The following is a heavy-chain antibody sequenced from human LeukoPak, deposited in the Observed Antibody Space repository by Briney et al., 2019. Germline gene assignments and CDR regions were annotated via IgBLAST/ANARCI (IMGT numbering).Heavy chain of an antibody. J-gene: IGHJ6*02. CDR2: ISAYNGNT. D-gene: IGHD6-13*01. Sequence: ASVEVSCKASGYTFTSYGISWVRQAPGQGLEWMGWISAYNGNTNYAQKLQGRVTMTTDTSTSTAYMELRSLRSDDTAVYYCAFTQSGIAAAGKNYGMDVWGQGTTVTVSS. V-gene: IGHV1-18*01. CDR3: AFTQSGIAAAGKNYGMDV. CDR1: GYTFTSYG.